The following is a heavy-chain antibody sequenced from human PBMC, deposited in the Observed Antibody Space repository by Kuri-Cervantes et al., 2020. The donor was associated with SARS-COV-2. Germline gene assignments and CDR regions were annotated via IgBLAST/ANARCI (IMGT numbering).Heavy chain of an antibody. CDR3: ARHDYGDSGYYFDY. Sequence: SETLSLTCAVYGGSLSGYYWSWIRQPPGKGLEWIGEINHSGSTNYNPSLKSRVTISVDTSKNQFSLKLSSVTAADTAVYYCARHDYGDSGYYFDYWGHGNLVTVSS. CDR2: INHSGST. J-gene: IGHJ4*01. CDR1: GGSLSGYY. D-gene: IGHD4-17*01. V-gene: IGHV4-34*01.